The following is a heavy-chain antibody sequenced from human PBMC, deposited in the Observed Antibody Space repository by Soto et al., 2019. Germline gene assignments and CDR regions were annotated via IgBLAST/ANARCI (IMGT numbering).Heavy chain of an antibody. Sequence: QVPLVQSGAEVKKPGSSVKVSCKASGGTFSSDSFSWVRQAPGQGLEWMGGIIPMFDTPIYAQKFQDRVTITADESTSTAYMQLSSLRSGDTAVYYCARSGGLVRDFNYWGQGSLVTVSS. D-gene: IGHD6-6*01. CDR2: IIPMFDTP. J-gene: IGHJ4*02. V-gene: IGHV1-69*12. CDR1: GGTFSSDS. CDR3: ARSGGLVRDFNY.